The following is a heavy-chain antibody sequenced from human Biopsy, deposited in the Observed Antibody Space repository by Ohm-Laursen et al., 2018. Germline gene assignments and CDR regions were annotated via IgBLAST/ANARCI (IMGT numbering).Heavy chain of an antibody. V-gene: IGHV4-4*07. Sequence: SETLSLTCNVSGGDINNYYWSWIRQPAGKGLEWIGRLFTSGTTNYSPSLNNRVTMSVDTSKNQFSLRLTSVTAADTAVYYCASVVLGPTNDAFDLWGQGTMVVVSS. CDR3: ASVVLGPTNDAFDL. CDR2: LFTSGTT. J-gene: IGHJ3*01. D-gene: IGHD3-22*01. CDR1: GGDINNYY.